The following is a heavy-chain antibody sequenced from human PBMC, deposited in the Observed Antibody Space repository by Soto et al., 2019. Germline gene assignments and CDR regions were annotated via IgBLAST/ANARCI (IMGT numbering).Heavy chain of an antibody. CDR2: INPSGGST. CDR3: ARDLVSTYYDFWSGYTRGGHFDY. Sequence: GASVKVSCKASGYTFTSYYMHWVRQAPGQGLEWMGIINPSGGSTSYAQKFQGRVTMTRDTSTSTVYMELSSLRSEDTAVYYCARDLVSTYYDFWSGYTRGGHFDYWGQGTLVTVSS. CDR1: GYTFTSYY. V-gene: IGHV1-46*03. D-gene: IGHD3-3*01. J-gene: IGHJ4*02.